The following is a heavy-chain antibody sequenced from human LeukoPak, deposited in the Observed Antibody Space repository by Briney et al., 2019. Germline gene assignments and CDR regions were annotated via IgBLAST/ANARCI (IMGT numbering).Heavy chain of an antibody. CDR1: GGSISRSTSY. CDR2: IYYSGST. CDR3: ARRTPTSHGFDV. Sequence: SETLSLTCTVSGGSISRSTSYWGWIRQPPGKGLEWIGNIYYSGSTYYNPSLKSRVTISVDTSKNQSSLKLRSVTAADAPVYYCARRTPTSHGFDVWGQGTMVTVSS. V-gene: IGHV4-39*01. J-gene: IGHJ3*01.